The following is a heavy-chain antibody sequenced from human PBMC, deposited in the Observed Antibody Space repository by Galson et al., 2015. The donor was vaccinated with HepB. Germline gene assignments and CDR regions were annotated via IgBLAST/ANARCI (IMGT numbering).Heavy chain of an antibody. CDR1: RFTFSSYW. J-gene: IGHJ6*03. D-gene: IGHD3-10*01. Sequence: SLRLSCAASRFTFSSYWMHWVRQAPGKGLVWVSRINPESTTRTYADSVNGRFTISRDNADNTLYLQMNSLGAGDTAVYYCAKLRGVVLNYYYMDVWGKGTTLTVSS. CDR2: INPESTTR. CDR3: AKLRGVVLNYYYMDV. V-gene: IGHV3-74*01.